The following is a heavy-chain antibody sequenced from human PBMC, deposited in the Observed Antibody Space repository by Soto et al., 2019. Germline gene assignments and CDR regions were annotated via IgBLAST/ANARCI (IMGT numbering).Heavy chain of an antibody. V-gene: IGHV3-23*01. CDR3: AKSRDSSGSHPAPNDY. CDR1: GFTFSSYA. D-gene: IGHD3-22*01. CDR2: ISGSGGST. Sequence: PGGSLRLSCAASGFTFSSYAMSWVRQAPGKGLEWVSAISGSGGSTYYADSVKGRFTISRDNSKNTLYLQMNSLRAEDTAVYYCAKSRDSSGSHPAPNDYWGQGTLVTVSS. J-gene: IGHJ4*02.